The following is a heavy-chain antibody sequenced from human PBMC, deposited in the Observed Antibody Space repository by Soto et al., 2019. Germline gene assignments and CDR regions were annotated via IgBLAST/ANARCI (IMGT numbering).Heavy chain of an antibody. V-gene: IGHV3-7*05. CDR3: AKSLSAIPGDS. Sequence: EVHLVESGGGLFQSGGSLRLSCAASGFTFSSYWMSWVRQGPGKGPEWVANIKQDGSEKYYVDSVKGRFTISRDNAKNSLYLQMTRLRDEDTAVYHCAKSLSAIPGDSWGQGTLVTVSS. J-gene: IGHJ4*02. CDR2: IKQDGSEK. CDR1: GFTFSSYW. D-gene: IGHD2-2*01.